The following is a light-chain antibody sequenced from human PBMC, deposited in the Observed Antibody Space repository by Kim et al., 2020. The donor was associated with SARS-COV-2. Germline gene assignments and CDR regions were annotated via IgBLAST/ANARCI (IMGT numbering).Light chain of an antibody. J-gene: IGKJ4*01. Sequence: VGDRVKITCRASQSINGYLNWYQQKPGKAHKLLIYAAATLQSGVPSRFSGSGSGTDFTLTINSLQTEDFATYYCQQSHTAPLLTFGGGTKVDIK. CDR3: QQSHTAPLLT. CDR1: QSINGY. V-gene: IGKV1-39*01. CDR2: AAA.